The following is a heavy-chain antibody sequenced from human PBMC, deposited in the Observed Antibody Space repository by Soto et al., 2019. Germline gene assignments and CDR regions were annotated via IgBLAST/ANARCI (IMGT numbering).Heavy chain of an antibody. Sequence: ESGGGLVKPGGSLRLSCAASGFTFSSYSMNWVRQAPGKGLEWVSSISSSSSYIYYADSVKGRFTISRDNAKNSLYLQMNSLRAEDTAVYYCARSYSSSSGGFDPWGQGTLVTVSS. CDR2: ISSSSSYI. CDR3: ARSYSSSSGGFDP. J-gene: IGHJ5*02. D-gene: IGHD6-6*01. V-gene: IGHV3-21*01. CDR1: GFTFSSYS.